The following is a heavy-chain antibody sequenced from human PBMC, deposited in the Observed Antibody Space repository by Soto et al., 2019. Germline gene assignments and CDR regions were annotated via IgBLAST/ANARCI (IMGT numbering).Heavy chain of an antibody. CDR2: ITADGGT. D-gene: IGHD2-15*01. CDR3: APHVSCSGGSCQYDAFAI. CDR1: EFTVSGHA. V-gene: IGHV3-23*01. Sequence: EVQVLESGGGLVQPGGSLRLSCEGSEFTVSGHAMTWIRQAPGKGPEWVSTITADGGTYYADSVKGRFAMSRDTSENTLYLQMNSLGGEDTAAYYCAPHVSCSGGSCQYDAFAIRGQGTMVTVSS. J-gene: IGHJ3*02.